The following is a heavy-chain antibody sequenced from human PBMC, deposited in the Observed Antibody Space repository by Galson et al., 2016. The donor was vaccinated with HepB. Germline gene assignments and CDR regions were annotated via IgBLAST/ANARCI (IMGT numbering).Heavy chain of an antibody. J-gene: IGHJ3*01. CDR1: GFSFSSYA. Sequence: SLRLSCAASGFSFSSYAMSCVRQAPGKGLEWVSTLTGRGTSTYYADSVEGRFTISRDNSKSTLYLQMNGLRAEDTAVYYCAKDPQWTTSSRGAFDVWGQGTMLTVFS. CDR2: LTGRGTST. D-gene: IGHD6-6*01. V-gene: IGHV3-23*01. CDR3: AKDPQWTTSSRGAFDV.